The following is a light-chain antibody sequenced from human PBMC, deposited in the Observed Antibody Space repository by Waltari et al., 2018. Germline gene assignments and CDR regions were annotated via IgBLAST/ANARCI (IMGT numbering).Light chain of an antibody. CDR1: SPNIGSNF. V-gene: IGLV1-47*01. J-gene: IGLJ2*01. CDR2: RNT. CDR3: AAWDDSLSGPV. Sequence: QSVLTQPPSASGTPGQRVTISCSGSSPNIGSNFVYWYQQLPGTAPKLLIYRNTQRPSGGPGLFSGSKSGTSASLAIRGLRSEDEADYYCAAWDDSLSGPVFGGGTKLTVL.